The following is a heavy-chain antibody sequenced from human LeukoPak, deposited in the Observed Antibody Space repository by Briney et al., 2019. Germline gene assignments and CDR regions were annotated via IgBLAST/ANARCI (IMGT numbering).Heavy chain of an antibody. Sequence: PGGSLRLSCAASGFTVSSNYMSWVRQAPGKGLEWVTVISYDGNAKYYADSVKGRFTISRDNSKSTLYLQMNSLRAEDTAVYYCARDLNYSGNHGPGSYWGQGTLVTVSS. CDR2: ISYDGNAK. CDR1: GFTVSSNY. D-gene: IGHD1-26*01. J-gene: IGHJ4*02. CDR3: ARDLNYSGNHGPGSY. V-gene: IGHV3-30*03.